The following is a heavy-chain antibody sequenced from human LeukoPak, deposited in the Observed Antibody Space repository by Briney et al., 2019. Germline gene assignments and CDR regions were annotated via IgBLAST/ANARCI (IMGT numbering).Heavy chain of an antibody. CDR1: GFTFSSYS. CDR3: ARDRGGWCLWFDP. V-gene: IGHV3-21*01. J-gene: IGHJ5*02. Sequence: GGSLRLSCAASGFTFSSYSMNWVRQAPGKGLEWVSSISSSSSYIYYADSVKGRFTISRDNAKNSLYLQMNSLRAEDTAVFYCARDRGGWCLWFDPWGQGTLVTVSS. CDR2: ISSSSSYI. D-gene: IGHD6-19*01.